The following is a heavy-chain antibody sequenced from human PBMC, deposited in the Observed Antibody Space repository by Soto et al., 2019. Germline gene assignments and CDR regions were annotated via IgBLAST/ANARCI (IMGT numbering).Heavy chain of an antibody. Sequence: PGGSLRLSCAASGFTFSSYGMHWVRQAPGKGLEWVAVIWYDGSNKYYADSVKGRFTISRDNSKNTLYLQMNSLRAEDTAAYYCARDTYSSGHPFDYWGQGTLVTVSS. V-gene: IGHV3-33*01. CDR3: ARDTYSSGHPFDY. J-gene: IGHJ4*02. D-gene: IGHD6-19*01. CDR1: GFTFSSYG. CDR2: IWYDGSNK.